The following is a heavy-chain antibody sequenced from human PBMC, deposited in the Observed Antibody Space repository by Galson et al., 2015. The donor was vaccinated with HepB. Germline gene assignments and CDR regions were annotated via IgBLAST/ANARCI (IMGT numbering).Heavy chain of an antibody. CDR3: AREDKNILVAALDS. J-gene: IGHJ4*02. Sequence: SLRLSCAAFGFIFSDYGMHWVRQAPGKGLEWVGLIWKDGSNKYYSDSVKGRFTISRDNSKKTLFLHLSSLRAEDTALYFCAREDKNILVAALDSWGQGTMVTISS. D-gene: IGHD2-15*01. CDR2: IWKDGSNK. CDR1: GFIFSDYG. V-gene: IGHV3-33*08.